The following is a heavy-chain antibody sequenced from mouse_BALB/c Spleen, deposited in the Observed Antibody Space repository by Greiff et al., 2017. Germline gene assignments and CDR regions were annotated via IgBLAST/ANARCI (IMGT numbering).Heavy chain of an antibody. Sequence: VKLVESGPGLVAPSQSLSITCTVSGFSLTSYGVHWVRQPPGKGLEWLGVIWAGGSTNYNSALMSRLSISKDNSKSQVFLKMNSLQTDDTAMYYCARDDDYEGYYYAMDYWGQGTSVTVSS. CDR1: GFSLTSYG. J-gene: IGHJ4*01. CDR3: ARDDDYEGYYYAMDY. V-gene: IGHV2-9*02. CDR2: IWAGGST. D-gene: IGHD2-4*01.